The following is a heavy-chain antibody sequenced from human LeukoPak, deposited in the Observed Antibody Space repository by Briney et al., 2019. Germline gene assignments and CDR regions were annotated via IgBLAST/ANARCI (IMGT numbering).Heavy chain of an antibody. CDR1: GYTFTSYA. Sequence: GASVKVSCKASGYTFTSYAMHWVRQAPGQRLEWMGWISAYNGNTNYAQKLQGRVTMTTDTSTSTAYMELRSLRSDDTAVYYCARGIVVVPAAKHNWDYYYYMDVWGKGTTVTVSS. CDR3: ARGIVVVPAAKHNWDYYYYMDV. J-gene: IGHJ6*03. V-gene: IGHV1-18*01. D-gene: IGHD2-2*01. CDR2: ISAYNGNT.